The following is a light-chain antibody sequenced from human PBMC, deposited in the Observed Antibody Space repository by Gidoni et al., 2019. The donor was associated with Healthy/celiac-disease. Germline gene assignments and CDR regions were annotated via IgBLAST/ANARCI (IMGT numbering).Light chain of an antibody. J-gene: IGLJ1*01. CDR3: SSYAGSNNPAV. CDR1: SSDVGGYNY. CDR2: EVS. V-gene: IGLV2-8*01. Sequence: QSALTQPPSASGSPGQSVTISCTGTSSDVGGYNYVSWYQQHPGKAPNLMIYEVSKRPSGVPDRFSGSKSGNTASLTVSGLQAEDEADYYCSSYAGSNNPAVFGTGTKVTVL.